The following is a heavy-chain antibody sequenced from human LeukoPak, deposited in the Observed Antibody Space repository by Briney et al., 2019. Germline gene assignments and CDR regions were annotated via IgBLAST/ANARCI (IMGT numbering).Heavy chain of an antibody. D-gene: IGHD3-10*01. Sequence: PGGSLRLSCAASGFTVSSNYMSWVRQAPGKGLGWVSVIYSGGSTYYADSVKGRFTISRDNSKNTLYLQMNSLRAEDTAVYYCARELGHYGSGSYYIWGQGTLVTVSS. CDR1: GFTVSSNY. CDR2: IYSGGST. CDR3: ARELGHYGSGSYYI. V-gene: IGHV3-53*01. J-gene: IGHJ4*02.